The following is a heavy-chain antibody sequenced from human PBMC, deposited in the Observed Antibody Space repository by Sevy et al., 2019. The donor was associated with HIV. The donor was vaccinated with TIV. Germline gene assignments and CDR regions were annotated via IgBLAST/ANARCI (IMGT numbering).Heavy chain of an antibody. CDR1: GFTIGDYT. V-gene: IGHV3-49*04. Sequence: GGSLRLSCTPSGFTIGDYTMTWVRQAPGKGLEWVAFIRGKPYGGTTEYAASVKGRFSISRDDSKSIAYLQMNSLKIEDTGVYYCTRVEGAADWGMDVWGQGTTVTVSS. J-gene: IGHJ6*02. D-gene: IGHD1-26*01. CDR3: TRVEGAADWGMDV. CDR2: IRGKPYGGTT.